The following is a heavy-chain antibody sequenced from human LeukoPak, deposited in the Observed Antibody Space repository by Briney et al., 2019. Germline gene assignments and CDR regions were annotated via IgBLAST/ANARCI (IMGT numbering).Heavy chain of an antibody. Sequence: TSETLSLTCTVSGGSISSSDYYWGWIRQPPGKGLEWIGSIHHSGRTYYNPSLKSRVTISIDTSKNQFSLKLSSVTAADTAVYYCARDHLANLASRLFDPWGQGTLVTVSS. J-gene: IGHJ5*02. V-gene: IGHV4-39*07. D-gene: IGHD3-3*01. CDR2: IHHSGRT. CDR1: GGSISSSDYY. CDR3: ARDHLANLASRLFDP.